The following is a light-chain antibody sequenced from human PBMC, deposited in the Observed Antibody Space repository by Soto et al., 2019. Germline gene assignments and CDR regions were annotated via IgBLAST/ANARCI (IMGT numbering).Light chain of an antibody. J-gene: IGLJ2*01. Sequence: QSVLTQPPSASGSPGQSVTISCTGTSSDVGGYNYVSWYQQHPGKAPKLMIYEVNKRPSGVPDRFSGSKSGNTASLTVSGLQAEDEADYYCSSYAGSNNFVVFGGGTKLT. V-gene: IGLV2-8*01. CDR3: SSYAGSNNFVV. CDR1: SSDVGGYNY. CDR2: EVN.